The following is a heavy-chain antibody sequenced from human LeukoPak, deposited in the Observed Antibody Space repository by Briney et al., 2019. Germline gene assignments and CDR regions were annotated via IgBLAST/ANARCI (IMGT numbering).Heavy chain of an antibody. CDR1: GGSISTYY. J-gene: IGHJ6*02. D-gene: IGHD3-10*01. CDR2: VYYSGAT. V-gene: IGHV4-59*01. Sequence: SETLSLTCTVSGGSISTYYWSWIRQPPGKGLEWIGYVYYSGATNYNPSLKSRVTISLDTSKNQFSLKLSSVTAADTAVYYCARDESPYYYGSGSYNYYYGMDVWGQGTTVTVSS. CDR3: ARDESPYYYGSGSYNYYYGMDV.